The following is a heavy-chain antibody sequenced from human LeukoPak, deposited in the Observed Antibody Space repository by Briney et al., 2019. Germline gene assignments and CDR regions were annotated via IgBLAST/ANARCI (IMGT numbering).Heavy chain of an antibody. J-gene: IGHJ4*02. Sequence: GGSLRLSCAASGFTFSSYAMHWVRQAPGKGLEWVAVISYDGSNKYYADSVKGRFTISRDNSKNTLYLQVNSLRAEDTAVYYCARAGMYYFDYWGQGTLVTVSS. V-gene: IGHV3-30*04. CDR1: GFTFSSYA. CDR3: ARAGMYYFDY. CDR2: ISYDGSNK.